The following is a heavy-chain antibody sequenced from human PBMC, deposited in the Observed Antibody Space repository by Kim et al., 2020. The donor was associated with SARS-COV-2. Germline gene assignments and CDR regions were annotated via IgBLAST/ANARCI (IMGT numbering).Heavy chain of an antibody. CDR1: GDSINGYY. D-gene: IGHD6-19*01. J-gene: IGHJ4*02. CDR2: IHSSGST. Sequence: SETLSLTCTVSGDSINGYYWSWFRQPPGKGLEWSGFIHSSGSTNCNPSLKSRVAISIDTSKSQFSLRLSSVTPADSAVYYCARLSLIPGSGWYWGDYWGQGTLVIVSS. V-gene: IGHV4-59*01. CDR3: ARLSLIPGSGWYWGDY.